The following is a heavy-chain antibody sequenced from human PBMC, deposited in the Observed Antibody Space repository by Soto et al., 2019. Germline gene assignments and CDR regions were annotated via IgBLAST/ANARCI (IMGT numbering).Heavy chain of an antibody. J-gene: IGHJ5*02. V-gene: IGHV3-48*01. D-gene: IGHD2-15*01. Sequence: GGSLRLSCAASGITFSNAWMSWVRQAPGKGLEWVSYISSSSTTKYYADSVKGRFTISRDNAKNSLYLQMNSLRAEDTAVYYCARDGCSGSNCLNWFDPWGQGTLVTVSS. CDR1: GITFSNAW. CDR2: ISSSSTTK. CDR3: ARDGCSGSNCLNWFDP.